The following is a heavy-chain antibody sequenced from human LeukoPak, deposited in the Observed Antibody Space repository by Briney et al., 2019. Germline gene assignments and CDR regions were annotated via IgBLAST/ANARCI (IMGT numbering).Heavy chain of an antibody. J-gene: IGHJ6*03. CDR2: INTNTGNP. CDR3: ARDGGYCSSTSCYAVYYYCYYMDV. D-gene: IGHD2-2*01. Sequence: GASVKVSCKASGYTFTSYAMNWVRQAPGQGLEWMGWINTNTGNPTYAQGFTGRFVFSLDTSVSTAYLQISSLKAEDTAVYYCARDGGYCSSTSCYAVYYYCYYMDVWGKGTTVTVSS. V-gene: IGHV7-4-1*02. CDR1: GYTFTSYA.